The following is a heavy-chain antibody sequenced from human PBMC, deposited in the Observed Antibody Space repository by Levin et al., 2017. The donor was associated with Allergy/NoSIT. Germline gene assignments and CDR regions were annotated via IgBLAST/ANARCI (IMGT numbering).Heavy chain of an antibody. Sequence: SGPTLVKPTQTLTLTCTPSGFSLSTSGMSVGWIRPSPGKALEWLALIDWDDDKYYSTSLKTRLTISKDTSKNQVVLIMTNMDPVDTATYYCARMVRGVIPAFDIWGQGTTVTVSS. CDR3: ARMVRGVIPAFDI. CDR2: IDWDDDK. J-gene: IGHJ3*02. CDR1: GFSLSTSGMS. V-gene: IGHV2-70*01. D-gene: IGHD3-10*01.